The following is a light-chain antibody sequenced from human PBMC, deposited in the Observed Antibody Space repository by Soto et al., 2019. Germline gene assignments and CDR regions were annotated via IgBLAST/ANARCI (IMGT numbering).Light chain of an antibody. CDR1: SSDVGVYNY. CDR3: SLFTTSSTLG. J-gene: IGLJ1*01. V-gene: IGLV2-14*01. CDR2: GVS. Sequence: QSVLTQPASVSGSPGQSITISCTGTSSDVGVYNYVSWYQQHPGKAPRLMIYGVSNRPSGVSSRFSGSKSGNTASLTISGLQTEDEAVYYCSLFTTSSTLGFGTGTKVTVL.